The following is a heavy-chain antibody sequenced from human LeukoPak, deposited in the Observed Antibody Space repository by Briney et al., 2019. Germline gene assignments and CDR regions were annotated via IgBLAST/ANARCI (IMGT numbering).Heavy chain of an antibody. CDR2: IYYSGST. Sequence: SETLSLTCTVSGGSISSYYWGWIRQPPGKGLEWIGSIYYSGSTYYNPSLKSRVTISVDTSKNQFSLKLSSVTAADTAVYYCARHIDSVAGNYFDYWGQGTLVTVSS. V-gene: IGHV4-39*01. CDR1: GGSISSYY. D-gene: IGHD6-19*01. J-gene: IGHJ4*02. CDR3: ARHIDSVAGNYFDY.